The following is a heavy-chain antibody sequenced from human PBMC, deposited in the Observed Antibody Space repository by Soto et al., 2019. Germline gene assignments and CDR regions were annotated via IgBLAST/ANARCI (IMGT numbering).Heavy chain of an antibody. Sequence: GASVKVSCKASGFTFTSSAVQWVRQARGQRLEWIGWIVVGSGNTNYAQKFQERVTITRDMSTSTAYMELSSLRSEDTAVYYCVLMYYYYYGMDVWGQGTTVTVSS. CDR1: GFTFTSSA. CDR3: VLMYYYYYGMDV. D-gene: IGHD3-16*01. CDR2: IVVGSGNT. J-gene: IGHJ6*02. V-gene: IGHV1-58*01.